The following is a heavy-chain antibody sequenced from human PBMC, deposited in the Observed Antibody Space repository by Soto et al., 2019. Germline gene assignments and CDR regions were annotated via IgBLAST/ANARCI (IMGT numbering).Heavy chain of an antibody. V-gene: IGHV1-58*01. D-gene: IGHD5-18*01. CDR2: IVVGSGNT. Sequence: QMQLVQSGPEVKKPGTSVKVSCKASGFTFTSSAVQWVRQARGQRLEWIGWIVVGSGNTNYAQKFQERVTITRDMSTTTAYMELSSLRSEDTAVYYCAESGYSYGIYFDYWGQGTLVTVSS. CDR1: GFTFTSSA. J-gene: IGHJ4*02. CDR3: AESGYSYGIYFDY.